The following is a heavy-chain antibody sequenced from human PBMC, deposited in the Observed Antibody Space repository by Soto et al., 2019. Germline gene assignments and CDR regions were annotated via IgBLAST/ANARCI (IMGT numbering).Heavy chain of an antibody. J-gene: IGHJ4*02. Sequence: ETLSLTCTVSGGSISSYYWSWIRQPPGKGLEWIGYIYYSGSTNYNPSLKSRVTISVDTSKNQFSLKLSSVTAADTAVYYCASSPGGVVDYWGQGTLVTVSS. CDR3: ASSPGGVVDY. CDR2: IYYSGST. D-gene: IGHD3-3*01. V-gene: IGHV4-59*01. CDR1: GGSISSYY.